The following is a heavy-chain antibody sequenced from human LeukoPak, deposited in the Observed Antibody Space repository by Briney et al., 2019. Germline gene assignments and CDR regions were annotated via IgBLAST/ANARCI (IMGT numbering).Heavy chain of an antibody. CDR3: ASPAGGYSTDYFDY. D-gene: IGHD4-11*01. CDR1: GFTFSNVW. J-gene: IGHJ4*02. CDR2: ISSSSSTI. V-gene: IGHV3-48*01. Sequence: GGSLRLSCAASGFTFSNVWMSWVRQAPGKGLEWVSYISSSSSTIYYADSVKGRFTISRDNSKNTLYLQMNSLRAEDTAVYYRASPAGGYSTDYFDYWGQGTLVTVSS.